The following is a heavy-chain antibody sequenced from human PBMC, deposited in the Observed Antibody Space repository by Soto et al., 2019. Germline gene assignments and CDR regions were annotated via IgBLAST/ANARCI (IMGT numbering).Heavy chain of an antibody. CDR3: ARDGYSSSWAFDY. D-gene: IGHD6-13*01. V-gene: IGHV3-21*01. J-gene: IGHJ4*02. CDR2: ISSSGSYI. Sequence: EMQLVESGGGLVKPGGSLRLSCAASGFTFSSYSMNWVRQAPGKGLEWVASISSSGSYIYYADSVKGRFTISRDNAKNSLYLQMNRLRAEDTAVYYCARDGYSSSWAFDYWGQGTLVTVSS. CDR1: GFTFSSYS.